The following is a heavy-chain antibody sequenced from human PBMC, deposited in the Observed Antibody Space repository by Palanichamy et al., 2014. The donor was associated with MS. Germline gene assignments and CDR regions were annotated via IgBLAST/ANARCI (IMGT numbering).Heavy chain of an antibody. CDR3: ARRTLAGTKWYFDL. CDR2: IYYSGST. J-gene: IGHJ2*01. CDR1: GGSISSYY. D-gene: IGHD6-19*01. Sequence: QLQESGPGLVKPSETLSLTCTVSGGSISSYYWSWIRQPPGKGLEWIGYIYYSGSTNYNPSLRSRVTISLDTSKSQFSLKLSSVTAADTAVYYCARRTLAGTKWYFDLWGRGTLLTVSS. V-gene: IGHV4-59*08.